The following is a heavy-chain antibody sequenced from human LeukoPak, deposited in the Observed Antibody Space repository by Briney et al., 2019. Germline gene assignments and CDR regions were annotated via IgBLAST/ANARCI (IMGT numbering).Heavy chain of an antibody. V-gene: IGHV4-34*01. D-gene: IGHD3-22*01. CDR3: ARGVGNYYDSSGYYYVD. J-gene: IGHJ4*02. CDR1: GGSFSGYY. CDR2: INHSGST. Sequence: PSETLSLTCAVYGGSFSGYYWSWIRQPPGKGLEWIGEINHSGSTNYNPSLKGRVTISVDTSKNQFSLKLSSVTAADTAVYYCARGVGNYYDSSGYYYVDWGQGTLVTVSS.